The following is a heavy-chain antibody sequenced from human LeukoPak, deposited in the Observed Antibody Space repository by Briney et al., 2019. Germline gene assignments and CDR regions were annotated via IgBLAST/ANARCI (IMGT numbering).Heavy chain of an antibody. CDR1: GGSIRSSGYY. CDR3: AKSGGYGLIDC. D-gene: IGHD1-26*01. CDR2: IYFTGGT. J-gene: IGHJ4*02. Sequence: SETLSLTCIVSGGSIRSSGYYWDWIRQPPGKGLEYIGSIYFTGGTYYNPSLKSRVTISVDTSRNQFSLRLNSVTAADTAMYYCAKSGGYGLIDCWGQGTLVTVSS. V-gene: IGHV4-39*01.